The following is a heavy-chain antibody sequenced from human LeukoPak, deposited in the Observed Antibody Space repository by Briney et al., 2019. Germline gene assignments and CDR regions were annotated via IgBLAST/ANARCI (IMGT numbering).Heavy chain of an antibody. CDR2: LKQDGSQT. J-gene: IGHJ5*02. CDR3: ARGKTSQNIVTRKTYNWFDP. V-gene: IGHV3-7*01. CDR1: GFTFSNYW. D-gene: IGHD2/OR15-2a*01. Sequence: GGSLRLSCAASGFTFSNYWMTWVRQAPGKGLELLANLKQDGSQTYYVDSVKGRFTISRDNAKNSLYLQMKSLRAEDTAVYYCARGKTSQNIVTRKTYNWFDPWGQGTLVTVSS.